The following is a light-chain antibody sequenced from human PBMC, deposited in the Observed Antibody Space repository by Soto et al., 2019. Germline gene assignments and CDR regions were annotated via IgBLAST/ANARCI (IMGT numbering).Light chain of an antibody. CDR3: SSYTSSSTLVV. CDR1: NTDVENYNF. CDR2: EDY. Sequence: QSALTQPASVSGSPGQSITIACTGINTDVENYNFVSWYQQHPGKAPKLMIYEDYKRPSGVSNRFSGSKSGNTASLTISGLQAEDEADYYCSSYTSSSTLVVFGGGTKLTVL. V-gene: IGLV2-14*02. J-gene: IGLJ2*01.